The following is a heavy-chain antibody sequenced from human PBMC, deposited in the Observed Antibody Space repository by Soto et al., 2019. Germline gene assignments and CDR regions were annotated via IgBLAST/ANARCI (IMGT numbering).Heavy chain of an antibody. J-gene: IGHJ4*02. CDR3: ARVSGIAAYPFDY. D-gene: IGHD6-25*01. CDR1: GGSISSSNW. CDR2: IYHSGST. Sequence: QVQLQESGPGLVKPSGTLSLTCAVSGGSISSSNWWSWVRQPPGKGLERIGEIYHSGSTNYNPSLKSRVTIPVDKSKNQFSLKLSSVTAADTAVYYCARVSGIAAYPFDYWGQGTLVTVSS. V-gene: IGHV4-4*02.